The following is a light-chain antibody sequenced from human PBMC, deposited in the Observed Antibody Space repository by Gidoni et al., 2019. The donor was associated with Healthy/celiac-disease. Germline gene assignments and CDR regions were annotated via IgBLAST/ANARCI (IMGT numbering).Light chain of an antibody. J-gene: IGKJ3*01. CDR2: DAS. CDR3: QQRSNWPPGFT. V-gene: IGKV3-11*01. CDR1: QRVSSY. Sequence: EIVLTQSPATLALSPGERATLSCRASQRVSSYLAWYQQKPGQAPRLLIYDASNRATGIPARFSGSGSGTDFTLTISRLEPEDFAVYYCQQRSNWPPGFTFGPGTKVDIK.